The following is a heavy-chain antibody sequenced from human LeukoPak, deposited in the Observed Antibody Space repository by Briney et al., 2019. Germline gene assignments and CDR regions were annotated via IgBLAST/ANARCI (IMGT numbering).Heavy chain of an antibody. CDR3: AKDFLGYYGSGSYYVQRFFDN. J-gene: IGHJ4*02. CDR1: GFTFNSYG. D-gene: IGHD3-10*01. V-gene: IGHV3-23*01. Sequence: PGGSLRLSCAASGFTFNSYGMSWVRQAPGKGLEWVSTISGSGGSTYYADSVKGRFTISRDNSKNTLYLQTNSLRAEDTAVYYCAKDFLGYYGSGSYYVQRFFDNWGQGTLVTVSS. CDR2: ISGSGGST.